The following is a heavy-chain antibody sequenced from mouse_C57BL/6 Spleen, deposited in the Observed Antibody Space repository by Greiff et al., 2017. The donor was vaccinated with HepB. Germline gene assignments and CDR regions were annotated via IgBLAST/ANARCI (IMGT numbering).Heavy chain of an antibody. Sequence: QVQLQQPGAELVRPGSSVKLSCKASGYTFTSYWMHWVKQRPIQGLEWIGNIDPSDSETHYNQKIKDKATLTVDKSSSTAYMQLSSLTSEDSAVYYCARSDGYYWYFDVWGTGTTVTVSS. CDR2: IDPSDSET. J-gene: IGHJ1*03. V-gene: IGHV1-52*01. CDR1: GYTFTSYW. D-gene: IGHD2-3*01. CDR3: ARSDGYYWYFDV.